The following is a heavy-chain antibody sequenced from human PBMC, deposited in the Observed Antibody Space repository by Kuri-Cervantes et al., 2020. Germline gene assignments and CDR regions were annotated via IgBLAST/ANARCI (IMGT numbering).Heavy chain of an antibody. J-gene: IGHJ4*02. CDR2: LYQSGSA. CDR3: ASTMVRGVIIY. CDR1: GYSISNGYY. D-gene: IGHD3-10*01. V-gene: IGHV4-38-2*01. Sequence: SETLSLTCAVSGYSISNGYYWGWIRQPPGTGLEWIGTLYQSGSAYYNPSLKSRVTISVDTSKNQFSLKVNSVTAADTAVYYCASTMVRGVIIYWGQGTLVTVSS.